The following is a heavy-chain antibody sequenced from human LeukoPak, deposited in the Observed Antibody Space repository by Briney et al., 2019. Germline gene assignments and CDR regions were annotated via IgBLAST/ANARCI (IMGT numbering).Heavy chain of an antibody. CDR1: GYTFTSYY. CDR2: IDPSGGST. V-gene: IGHV1-46*01. D-gene: IGHD6-6*01. Sequence: ASVKVSCKASGYTFTSYYMHWVRQAPGQGLEWMGIIDPSGGSTTYAQQFKVRVTMTRDTSTSTAYLERSLLRPQDTPVYSCASDSSSSRWGLPDYWGRGTLVTVS. J-gene: IGHJ4*02. CDR3: ASDSSSSRWGLPDY.